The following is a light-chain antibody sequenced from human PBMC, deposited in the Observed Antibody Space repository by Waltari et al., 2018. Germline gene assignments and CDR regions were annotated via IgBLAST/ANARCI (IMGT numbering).Light chain of an antibody. Sequence: DIVMTQSPDSLAVSLGERATINCKSSQSVFYRSDNKNYLDWYQQKPGQPPKLLIYWASTRESGVPARCSGSGSEEDFTLTISSLQAEDVAVYYCQQYYSAPFNFGQGTKLEIK. CDR2: WAS. V-gene: IGKV4-1*01. CDR1: QSVFYRSDNKNY. J-gene: IGKJ2*01. CDR3: QQYYSAPFN.